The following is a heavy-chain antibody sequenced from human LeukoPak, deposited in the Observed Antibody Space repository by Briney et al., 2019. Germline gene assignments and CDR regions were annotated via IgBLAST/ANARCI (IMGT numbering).Heavy chain of an antibody. CDR1: GYTFTSYG. D-gene: IGHD2-15*01. J-gene: IGHJ4*02. Sequence: ASVKVSCTASGYTFTSYGISWVRQAPGQGLEWMGWISAYNGNTNYAQKLQGRVTMTTDTSTSTAYMELRSLRSDDTAVYYCARDLEAYCSGGSCYLGTIDYWGQGTLVTVSS. CDR3: ARDLEAYCSGGSCYLGTIDY. CDR2: ISAYNGNT. V-gene: IGHV1-18*01.